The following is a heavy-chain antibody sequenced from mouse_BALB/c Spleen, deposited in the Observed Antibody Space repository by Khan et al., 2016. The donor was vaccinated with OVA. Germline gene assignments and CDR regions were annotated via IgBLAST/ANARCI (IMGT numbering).Heavy chain of an antibody. Sequence: QVQLKESGPGLVAPSQSLSITCTVSGFSLTTYGVHWVRQPPGKGLEWLVVIWSDGNTHYNSVLKSRLSISKDNSKSHVFLKMNSLQTDDTAMYYCARWFDGYSSLYAIDYWGQGTSVTVSS. CDR3: ARWFDGYSSLYAIDY. CDR1: GFSLTTYG. CDR2: IWSDGNT. V-gene: IGHV2-6*02. D-gene: IGHD2-3*01. J-gene: IGHJ4*01.